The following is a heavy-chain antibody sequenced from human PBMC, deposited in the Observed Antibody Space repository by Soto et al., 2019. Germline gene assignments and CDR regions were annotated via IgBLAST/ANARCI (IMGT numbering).Heavy chain of an antibody. Sequence: GGSLRPSCAASGFTFSSYSMNWVRQAPGKGLEWVSSISSSSSYIYYADSVKGRFTISRDNAKNSLYLQMNSLRAEDTAVYYCAREAYIWGSYRYFDYWGQGTLVTVSS. D-gene: IGHD3-16*02. CDR2: ISSSSSYI. CDR3: AREAYIWGSYRYFDY. V-gene: IGHV3-21*01. CDR1: GFTFSSYS. J-gene: IGHJ4*02.